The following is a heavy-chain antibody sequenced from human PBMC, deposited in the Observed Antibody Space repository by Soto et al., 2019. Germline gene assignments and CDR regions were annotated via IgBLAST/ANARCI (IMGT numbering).Heavy chain of an antibody. J-gene: IGHJ5*02. D-gene: IGHD6-13*01. CDR3: AREGGSDSSSLGGFDH. CDR2: IGTAGDT. V-gene: IGHV3-13*01. Sequence: EVQLVESGGGLVQPGGSLRLSCAASGFTFSSYDMHWVRQATGKGLEWVSAIGTAGDTYYPGSVKGRFTISRENAKNSLYLQMNSLRAEDTAVYYCAREGGSDSSSLGGFDHWGQGTLVTVSS. CDR1: GFTFSSYD.